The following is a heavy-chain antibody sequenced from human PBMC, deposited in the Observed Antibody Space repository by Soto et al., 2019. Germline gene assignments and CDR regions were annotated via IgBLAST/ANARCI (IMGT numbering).Heavy chain of an antibody. V-gene: IGHV3-23*01. D-gene: IGHD3-10*01. CDR2: ISGGGDTT. CDR3: AEGRGGSGSLTPRVDF. Sequence: EVQLLESGGGLVQPGGSLRLSCAASGFTFNNYAMTWVRQAPGTGLEWVSAISGGGDTTSYADSLKGRFTVSRDASNNTLYLQMSSLRADDTALYCCAEGRGGSGSLTPRVDFWGQGTLVTVSS. CDR1: GFTFNNYA. J-gene: IGHJ4*02.